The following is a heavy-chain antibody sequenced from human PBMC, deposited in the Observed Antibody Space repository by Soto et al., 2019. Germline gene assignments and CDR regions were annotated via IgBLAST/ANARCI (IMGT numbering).Heavy chain of an antibody. J-gene: IGHJ4*02. CDR1: EFTFSSYA. CDR2: ITCDGSNK. CDR3: ARVEYSYGSPHFDY. V-gene: IGHV3-30-3*01. Sequence: GGSQRLSCTASEFTFSSYAMRWVSQAPGKGLEWVAVITCDGSNKYYAGSVQGRFTISRDNSKNTLYLQMNSLRAEDTAVYYCARVEYSYGSPHFDYWGQGTLVTVSS. D-gene: IGHD5-18*01.